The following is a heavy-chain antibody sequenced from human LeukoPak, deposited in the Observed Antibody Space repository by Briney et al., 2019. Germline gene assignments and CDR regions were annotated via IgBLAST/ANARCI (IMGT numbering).Heavy chain of an antibody. Sequence: PGGSLRLSCAASGFTFNSYAMSWVRQAPGKGLEWVSTIDGHGGTTYYADSVKGRFTMSRDNSKNTLCLQMNSLRAEDTAVYCCVKVRCSPSSCSPNWFDPWGQGTLVTVSS. CDR3: VKVRCSPSSCSPNWFDP. J-gene: IGHJ5*02. D-gene: IGHD2-2*01. CDR1: GFTFNSYA. V-gene: IGHV3-23*01. CDR2: IDGHGGTT.